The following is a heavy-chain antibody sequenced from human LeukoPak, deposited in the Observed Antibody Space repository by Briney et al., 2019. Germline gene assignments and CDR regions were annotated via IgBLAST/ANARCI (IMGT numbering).Heavy chain of an antibody. V-gene: IGHV5-51*01. CDR1: GYTFTSYW. J-gene: IGHJ4*02. Sequence: GESLKISCKGSGYTFTSYWIAWVRQMPGKGPEWMGIIYPGDSDTRYNPSFRGQVTISADKSITTVYLQWSSLKASDTAMYYCAQRGPDGYYFAYWGQGTLVTVSS. D-gene: IGHD1-1*01. CDR2: IYPGDSDT. CDR3: AQRGPDGYYFAY.